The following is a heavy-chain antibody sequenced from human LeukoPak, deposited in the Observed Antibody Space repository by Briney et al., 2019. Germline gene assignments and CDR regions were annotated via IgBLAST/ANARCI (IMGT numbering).Heavy chain of an antibody. CDR2: ISGSGDRT. CDR3: AIREPIGY. D-gene: IGHD6-13*01. V-gene: IGHV3-23*01. Sequence: GGSLRLSCAATGFSFANSVISWIRQAPGKGPEWVSAISGSGDRTDYADSVRGRFTISRDNSKSTLYLQMNSLRVEDTAIYYCAIREPIGYWGQGSLVTVS. CDR1: GFSFANSV. J-gene: IGHJ4*02.